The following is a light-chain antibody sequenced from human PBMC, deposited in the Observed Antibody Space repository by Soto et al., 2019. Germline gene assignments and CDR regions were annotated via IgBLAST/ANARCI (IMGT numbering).Light chain of an antibody. Sequence: EIVLTQSPATLSLSPGERATLSCRASQSVSSYLAWYQQKPGQAPRLLIYDVSNRATGIPARFSGSGSGTDFTLTISSIEPEDFAVYYCQQRSNWPRFTFGPGTKVDIK. J-gene: IGKJ3*01. CDR2: DVS. CDR1: QSVSSY. V-gene: IGKV3-11*01. CDR3: QQRSNWPRFT.